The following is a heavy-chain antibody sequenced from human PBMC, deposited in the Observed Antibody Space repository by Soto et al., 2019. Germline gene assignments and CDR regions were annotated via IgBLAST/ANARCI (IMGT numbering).Heavy chain of an antibody. Sequence: QVQLVESGGGVVQPGRSLRLSCAASGFTFSTYGMHWVRQAPGKGLEWVAVISYDGNNKYYADSVKGRFTIARDNSKTPRFLQMDSLRAEDTAVYYCAKDHLPSTVTTPGYWGQGTLVTVPS. J-gene: IGHJ4*02. V-gene: IGHV3-30*18. CDR2: ISYDGNNK. CDR3: AKDHLPSTVTTPGY. D-gene: IGHD4-17*01. CDR1: GFTFSTYG.